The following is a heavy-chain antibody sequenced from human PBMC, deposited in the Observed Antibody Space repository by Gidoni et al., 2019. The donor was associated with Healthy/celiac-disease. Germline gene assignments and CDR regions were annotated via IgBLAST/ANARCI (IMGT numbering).Heavy chain of an antibody. Sequence: QVQLVQSGAEVKKPGSSVKVVCKASGGTFSSYAISWVRQAPGQGLEWMGGIIAILCTANYAQKFQGRVRITADESTSTAYMELSSLRSEDAAVYYCARQPYYYDSSGYYYFDYWGQGTLVTVSS. V-gene: IGHV1-69*01. CDR3: ARQPYYYDSSGYYYFDY. J-gene: IGHJ4*02. CDR1: GGTFSSYA. D-gene: IGHD3-22*01. CDR2: IIAILCTA.